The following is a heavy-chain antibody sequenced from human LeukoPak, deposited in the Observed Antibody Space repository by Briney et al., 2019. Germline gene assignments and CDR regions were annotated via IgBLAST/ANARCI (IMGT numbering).Heavy chain of an antibody. D-gene: IGHD1-1*01. V-gene: IGHV3-23*01. CDR1: GFTFDDYA. J-gene: IGHJ4*02. CDR2: ISGSGGST. CDR3: AKDRYNWNDDVGGFDY. Sequence: PGRSLRLSCAASGFTFDDYAMHWVRQAPGKGLEWVSGISGSGGSTYYADSVKGRFTISRDNSKNTLYLQMNSLRAEDTAVYYCAKDRYNWNDDVGGFDYWGQGTLVTVSS.